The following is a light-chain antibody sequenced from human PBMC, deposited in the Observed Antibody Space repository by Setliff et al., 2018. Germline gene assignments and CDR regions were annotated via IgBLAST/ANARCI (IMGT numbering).Light chain of an antibody. Sequence: QSALTQPPSVSAAPGQKVTISCSGSSSNIGNNYVSWYQQLPGTAPKLLIYDNNKRPSGIPDRFSGSKSGTSATLGITGLQTGDEADYYCGTWDSSLSYVVFGGGTK. CDR3: GTWDSSLSYVV. V-gene: IGLV1-51*01. CDR1: SSNIGNNY. CDR2: DNN. J-gene: IGLJ2*01.